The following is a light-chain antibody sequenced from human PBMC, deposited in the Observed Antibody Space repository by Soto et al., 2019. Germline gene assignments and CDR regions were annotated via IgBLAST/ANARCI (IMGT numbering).Light chain of an antibody. V-gene: IGKV1-5*01. J-gene: IGKJ1*01. CDR3: QQYSNYSWT. Sequence: SPSTLSASVGDRVTITCRASQTVRNWLAWYQHKPGKAPKLLIHGASSLESGVPSRFSGSGPGTEFTLTISNLQPDDFATYYCQQYSNYSWTFGQGTKVDIK. CDR1: QTVRNW. CDR2: GAS.